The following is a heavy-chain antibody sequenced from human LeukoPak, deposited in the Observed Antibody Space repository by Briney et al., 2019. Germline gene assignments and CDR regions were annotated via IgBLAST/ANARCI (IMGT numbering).Heavy chain of an antibody. CDR1: GGTFSSCA. Sequence: GASVKVSCKASGGTFSSCAISWVRQAPGQGLEWMGRIIPILGIANYAQKFQGRVTITADKSTSTAYMELSSLRSEDTAVYYCARPYCSSTSCYIDGYYYGMDVWGQGTTVTVSS. CDR3: ARPYCSSTSCYIDGYYYGMDV. J-gene: IGHJ6*02. V-gene: IGHV1-69*04. D-gene: IGHD2-2*02. CDR2: IIPILGIA.